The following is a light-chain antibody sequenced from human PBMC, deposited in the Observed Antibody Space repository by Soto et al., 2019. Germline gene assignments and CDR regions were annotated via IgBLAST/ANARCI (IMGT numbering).Light chain of an antibody. CDR2: WAS. V-gene: IGKV4-1*01. CDR3: QQYYSTPFT. CDR1: QSVLYSSNNKYY. Sequence: DIVMTQSPDSLAVSLGARATINCKSSQSVLYSSNNKYYLAWYQQKPGQPPKLLIYWASTRESGVPDRFSGSGSGTDFTLTISSLQAEDVAVYYCQQYYSTPFTFGGGTKVEIK. J-gene: IGKJ4*01.